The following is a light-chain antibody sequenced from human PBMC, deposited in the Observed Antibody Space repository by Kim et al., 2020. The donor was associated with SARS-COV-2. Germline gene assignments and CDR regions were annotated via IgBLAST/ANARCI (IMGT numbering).Light chain of an antibody. CDR2: DVS. Sequence: GQSITSSCTGTSSDVGAYNYVAWYQQYPGKAPRLMIYDVSMRPSGVSNRFSGSKSGNTASLTISGLQAEDEADYYCSSYTSSITWVFGGGTQLTVL. CDR1: SSDVGAYNY. CDR3: SSYTSSITWV. V-gene: IGLV2-14*04. J-gene: IGLJ3*02.